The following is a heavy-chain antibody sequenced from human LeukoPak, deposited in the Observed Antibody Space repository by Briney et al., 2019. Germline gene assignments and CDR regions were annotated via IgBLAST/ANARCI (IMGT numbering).Heavy chain of an antibody. V-gene: IGHV3-48*01. CDR3: ARDPHSLDY. CDR2: IAYTNTI. CDR1: GFTFSSYS. Sequence: GGSLRLSCAASGFTFSSYSMNWVRQAPGKGLEWVAYIAYTNTIHYADSVRGRFAISRDNAKNSLYLQLNSLRAEDTAVYYCARDPHSLDYWGQGTRVTVSS. J-gene: IGHJ4*02.